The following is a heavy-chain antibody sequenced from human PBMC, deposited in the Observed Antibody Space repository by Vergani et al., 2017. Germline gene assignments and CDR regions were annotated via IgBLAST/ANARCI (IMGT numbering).Heavy chain of an antibody. V-gene: IGHV3-23*01. CDR1: GFTFSSYA. CDR2: ISGSGGST. D-gene: IGHD3-22*01. Sequence: EVQLLESGGGLVQPGGSLRLSCAASGFTFSSYAMSWVRQAPGKGLEWVSAISGSGGSTYYADSVKGRFTISRDNSKNTRYLQMNSLRAEDTAVYYCAKGYGAIKIRVTMIVGEYFDYWGQGTLVTVSS. CDR3: AKGYGAIKIRVTMIVGEYFDY. J-gene: IGHJ4*02.